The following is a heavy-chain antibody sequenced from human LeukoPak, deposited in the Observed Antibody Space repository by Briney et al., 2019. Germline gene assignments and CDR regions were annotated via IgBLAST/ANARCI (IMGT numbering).Heavy chain of an antibody. CDR1: GFTFSSYS. V-gene: IGHV3-48*01. CDR2: ISSSSSTI. CDR3: ATVHFGYFDY. D-gene: IGHD3-3*01. J-gene: IGHJ4*02. Sequence: GGSLRLSCAASGFTFSSYSMNWVRQAPGKGLEWVSYISSSSSTIYYADSVKGRFTISRDNAKNSLYLQVDGLRAEDTAVYYCATVHFGYFDYWGRGTLVTVSS.